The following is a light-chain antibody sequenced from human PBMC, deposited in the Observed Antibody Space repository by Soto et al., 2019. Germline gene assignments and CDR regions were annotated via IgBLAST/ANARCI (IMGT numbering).Light chain of an antibody. Sequence: EIVLTPSPGTLSSSPGERATLSCRASQSIDKTYFAWYQHKPGQAPRLLIYATSSRATGIPDRFGGSGSVTDFTLTMHRLEPEEFAVCSFHQALASAQRFSQGTKVDIK. V-gene: IGKV3-20*01. CDR3: HQALASAQR. J-gene: IGKJ1*01. CDR2: ATS. CDR1: QSIDKTY.